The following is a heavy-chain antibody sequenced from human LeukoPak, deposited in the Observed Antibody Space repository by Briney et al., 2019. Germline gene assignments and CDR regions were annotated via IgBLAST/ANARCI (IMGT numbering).Heavy chain of an antibody. V-gene: IGHV4-39*01. J-gene: IGHJ4*02. D-gene: IGHD1-26*01. Sequence: SGTLSLTCTVSGGRVSSSSYYWGWVRQSPEKGLECIGTIYYAGDTYYNPSLESRLTISVDTSKNQFSLKLRPVTAADTAVYYCATWDSGRYSQIDNWGQATLVTVSS. CDR2: IYYAGDT. CDR3: ATWDSGRYSQIDN. CDR1: GGRVSSSSYY.